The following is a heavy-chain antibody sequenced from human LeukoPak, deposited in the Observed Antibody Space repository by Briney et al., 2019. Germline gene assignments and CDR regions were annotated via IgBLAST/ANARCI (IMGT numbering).Heavy chain of an antibody. CDR3: ARECPSTSCYNGKHYYYGMDV. CDR2: IFYSGST. Sequence: SENLSLTSTVSGGSSCSFYWSWIRPPPGQGREGIGYIFYSGSTNSNPCLKSRVTISVNTSKNQVSLKLSSVTAADTAVYYCARECPSTSCYNGKHYYYGMDVWGQGTTVTVSS. J-gene: IGHJ6*02. D-gene: IGHD2-2*02. CDR1: GGSSCSFY. V-gene: IGHV4-59*01.